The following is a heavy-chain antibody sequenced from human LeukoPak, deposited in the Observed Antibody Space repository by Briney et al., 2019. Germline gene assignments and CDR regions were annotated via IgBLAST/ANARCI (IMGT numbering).Heavy chain of an antibody. J-gene: IGHJ4*02. CDR3: AKSLVYSNYHYFDY. CDR2: ISGSGGST. D-gene: IGHD4-11*01. Sequence: GGSLRLSCAASGCTFSSYAMSWVRQAPGKGLEWVSAISGSGGSTYYADSVKGRFTISRDNSKNTLYLQMNSLRAEDTAVYYCAKSLVYSNYHYFDYWGQGTLVTVSS. CDR1: GCTFSSYA. V-gene: IGHV3-23*01.